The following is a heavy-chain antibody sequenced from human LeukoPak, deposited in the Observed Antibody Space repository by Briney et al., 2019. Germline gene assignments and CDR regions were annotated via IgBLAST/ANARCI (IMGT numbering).Heavy chain of an antibody. D-gene: IGHD3-22*01. J-gene: IGHJ3*02. Sequence: SETLSLTCTVSGGSISSYYWSWIRQPPGKGLEWIGCIYYSGYTNYKSSLKSRVTISVDTSKNQFSLKLSSVTAADTAVYYCARRRKYYYDSSGYWTSNDAFDIWGQGTMVTVSS. V-gene: IGHV4-59*12. CDR2: IYYSGYT. CDR3: ARRRKYYYDSSGYWTSNDAFDI. CDR1: GGSISSYY.